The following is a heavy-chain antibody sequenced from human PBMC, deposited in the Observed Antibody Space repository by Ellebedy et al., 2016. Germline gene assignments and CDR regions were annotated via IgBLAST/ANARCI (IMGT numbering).Heavy chain of an antibody. J-gene: IGHJ6*02. CDR2: ISYDGSNK. V-gene: IGHV3-30-3*01. CDR3: ARDRDGYGSGTYYYYGMDV. Sequence: GESLKISCAASGFTFSSYAMHWVRQAPGKGLEWVAVISYDGSNKYYADSVKGRFTISRDNSKNTLYLQMNSLRAEDTAVYYCARDRDGYGSGTYYYYGMDVWGQGTTVTVSS. CDR1: GFTFSSYA. D-gene: IGHD3-10*01.